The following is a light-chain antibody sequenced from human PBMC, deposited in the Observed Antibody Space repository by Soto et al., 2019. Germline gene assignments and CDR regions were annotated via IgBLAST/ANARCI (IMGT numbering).Light chain of an antibody. V-gene: IGLV2-14*01. CDR2: EVS. Sequence: QSALTQPASVSGSPGQSIAISCTGSSSDVGIYNYVSWYQQHPGKVPKLIIYEVSNRPSGVSNRFSGSKSGNTASLTISGLQAEDEADYYCVLYMGSGISVFGGGTKVTVL. CDR3: VLYMGSGISV. J-gene: IGLJ3*02. CDR1: SSDVGIYNY.